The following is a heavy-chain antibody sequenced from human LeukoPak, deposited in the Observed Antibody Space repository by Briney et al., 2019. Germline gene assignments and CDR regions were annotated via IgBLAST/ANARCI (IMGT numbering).Heavy chain of an antibody. CDR1: GYTFTIYD. Sequence: ASVTVSCTASGYTFTIYDINWVRQATGQGLEWMGWMNPNSGNTGYAQKFQGRVTMTRNTSISTAYMELSSLRSEDTAVYYCAREREVYGSGSYPVGMDVWGQGTTVTASS. V-gene: IGHV1-8*01. CDR2: MNPNSGNT. J-gene: IGHJ6*02. D-gene: IGHD3-10*01. CDR3: AREREVYGSGSYPVGMDV.